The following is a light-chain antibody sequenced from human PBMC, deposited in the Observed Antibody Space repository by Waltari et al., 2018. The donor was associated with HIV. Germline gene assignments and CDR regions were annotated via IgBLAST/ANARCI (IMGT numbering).Light chain of an antibody. Sequence: QSALTQPASVSGSPGQSITISCPGSSSAVGSYNLVSWYQQHPGKAPKLMIYEGIKRPSGVSNRFSGSKSGNTASLTISGLQAEDEADYYCCSYAGSSNWVFGGGTKLTVL. J-gene: IGLJ3*02. CDR3: CSYAGSSNWV. CDR2: EGI. CDR1: SSAVGSYNL. V-gene: IGLV2-23*01.